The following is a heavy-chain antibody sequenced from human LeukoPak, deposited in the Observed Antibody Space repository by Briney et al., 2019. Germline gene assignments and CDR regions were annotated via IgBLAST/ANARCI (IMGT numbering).Heavy chain of an antibody. CDR3: ARALLATTLSWFDP. CDR2: INPNSGGT. J-gene: IGHJ5*02. Sequence: ASVKVSCKASGYTFTGYYMHWVRQAPGQGLEWMGWINPNSGGTNYAQKFQGRVTMTRDTSTSTVYMELSGLRSEDTAVYYCARALLATTLSWFDPWGQGTLVTVSS. D-gene: IGHD4-17*01. V-gene: IGHV1-2*02. CDR1: GYTFTGYY.